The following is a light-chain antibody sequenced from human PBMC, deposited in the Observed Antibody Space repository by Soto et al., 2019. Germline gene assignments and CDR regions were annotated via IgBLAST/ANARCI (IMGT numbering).Light chain of an antibody. CDR1: QTISSW. CDR2: KAS. CDR3: QHYNSYSEA. J-gene: IGKJ1*01. Sequence: DVQMKQSPSTLSGSVGDRVTITCRASQTISSWLAWYQQKPGKAPKLLIYKASTLESGVPSRFSGSGSGAEFTLTISSLQPDDFATYYCQHYNSYSEAFGQGTKVDIK. V-gene: IGKV1-5*03.